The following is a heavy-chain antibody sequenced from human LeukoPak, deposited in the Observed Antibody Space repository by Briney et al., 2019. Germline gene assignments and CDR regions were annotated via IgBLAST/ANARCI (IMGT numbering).Heavy chain of an antibody. Sequence: GGSLRLSCAASGFPFSNYATTWVRQAPGKGLEWVSGISAYGGTTFYADSVKGRFTISRDNSKNTLDLQLNSLRAEDTAVYYCAKDIRDPPAMPLTWGQGTLVTVSS. V-gene: IGHV3-23*01. D-gene: IGHD2-2*01. CDR2: ISAYGGTT. J-gene: IGHJ5*02. CDR3: AKDIRDPPAMPLT. CDR1: GFPFSNYA.